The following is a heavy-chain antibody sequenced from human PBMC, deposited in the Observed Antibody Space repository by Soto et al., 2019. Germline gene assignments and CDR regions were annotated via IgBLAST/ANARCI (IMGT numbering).Heavy chain of an antibody. V-gene: IGHV1-3*01. CDR3: ASRYCSGGSCSEDWFDP. CDR2: INAGNGNT. J-gene: IGHJ5*02. CDR1: GYTFTSYA. Sequence: QVQLVQSGAEVKKPGASVKVSCKASGYTFTSYAMHWVRQAPGQRLEWMGWINAGNGNTKYSQKFRGRVTITRDTSESTAYMELSSLRSEDTAVYYCASRYCSGGSCSEDWFDPWGQGTLVTVSS. D-gene: IGHD2-15*01.